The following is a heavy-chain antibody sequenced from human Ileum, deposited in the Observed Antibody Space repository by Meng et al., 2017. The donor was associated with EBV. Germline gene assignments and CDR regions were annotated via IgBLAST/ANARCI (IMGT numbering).Heavy chain of an antibody. J-gene: IGHJ4*02. D-gene: IGHD3-22*01. CDR2: IYYSGST. CDR1: GYSISSTNW. Sequence: QVQLPESGPGLGKPSDTLSLTCAVSGYSISSTNWWGWIRQPPGKGLEWIGYIYYSGSTSYNPSLKSRVTMSVDTSKNQFSLNLNSVTAVDTAVYYCARNVPGTSAYYDWGQGTLVTVSS. V-gene: IGHV4-28*01. CDR3: ARNVPGTSAYYD.